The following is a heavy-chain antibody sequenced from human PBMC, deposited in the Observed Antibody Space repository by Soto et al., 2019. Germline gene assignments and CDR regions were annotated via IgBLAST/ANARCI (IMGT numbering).Heavy chain of an antibody. Sequence: GASVKVSCKASGFTFTSSAVQWVRQARGQRLGWIGWIVVGSGNTNYAQKFQERVTITRDMSTSTAYMELSSLRSEDTAVYYCAAEELVGQPDQPYYYYYGMDVWGQGTTVTVSS. D-gene: IGHD3-10*01. CDR3: AAEELVGQPDQPYYYYYGMDV. V-gene: IGHV1-58*01. CDR1: GFTFTSSA. J-gene: IGHJ6*02. CDR2: IVVGSGNT.